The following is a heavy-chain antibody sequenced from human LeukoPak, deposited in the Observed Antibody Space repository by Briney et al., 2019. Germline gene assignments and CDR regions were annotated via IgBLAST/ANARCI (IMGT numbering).Heavy chain of an antibody. CDR2: IYSGGST. CDR3: ARKYGDYYYYGMDV. J-gene: IGHJ6*02. D-gene: IGHD4-17*01. Sequence: PGGSLRLSCAASGFTVSSNYMSWVRQAPEKGLEWVSVIYSGGSTYYADSVKGRFTISRDNSKNTLYLQMNSLRAEDTAVYYCARKYGDYYYYGMDVWGQGTTVTVSS. CDR1: GFTVSSNY. V-gene: IGHV3-66*01.